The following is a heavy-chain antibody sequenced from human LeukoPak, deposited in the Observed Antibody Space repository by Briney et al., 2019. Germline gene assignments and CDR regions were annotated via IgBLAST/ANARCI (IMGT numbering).Heavy chain of an antibody. Sequence: ASVKVSCKASGGTFSSYAISWVRQAPGQGLEWMGRIIPILGIANYAQKFQGRVTITADKSTSTAYMELSSLRSEDTAVYYCARVNYYDSSGLDAFDIWGQGTMVTVSS. V-gene: IGHV1-69*04. CDR2: IIPILGIA. CDR3: ARVNYYDSSGLDAFDI. D-gene: IGHD3-22*01. J-gene: IGHJ3*02. CDR1: GGTFSSYA.